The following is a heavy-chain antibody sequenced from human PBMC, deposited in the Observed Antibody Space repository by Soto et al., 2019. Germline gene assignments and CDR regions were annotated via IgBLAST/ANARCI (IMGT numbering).Heavy chain of an antibody. V-gene: IGHV3-74*01. CDR1: GFTFSSYW. CDR2: ITSDWSDT. CDR3: ARDKVPFYGPGSFAY. D-gene: IGHD3-10*01. Sequence: EVQLVESGGGLVQPGGSLRLSCAAAGFTFSSYWMHWVRQAPGKGLVWVSRITSDWSDTTYADSVKGRFTISRDNAKNTLLLQLNSLRAEDTAVYYCARDKVPFYGPGSFAYWGQGTLVTVSS. J-gene: IGHJ4*02.